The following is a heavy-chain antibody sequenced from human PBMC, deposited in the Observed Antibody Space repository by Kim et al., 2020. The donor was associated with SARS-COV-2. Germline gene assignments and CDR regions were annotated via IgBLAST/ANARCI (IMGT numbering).Heavy chain of an antibody. J-gene: IGHJ4*01. CDR2: ISYDGSTK. D-gene: IGHD2-2*02. Sequence: GGSLRLSCAASGFTFSSCAMHWVRQAPGKGLEWVAVISYDGSTKNYADSEKGRFTITSDNYKKPLYQQMNILSAETTAQSYCARAPWARLRCLTYPYF. CDR3: ARAPWARLRCLTYPYF. V-gene: IGHV3-30-3*01. CDR1: GFTFSSCA.